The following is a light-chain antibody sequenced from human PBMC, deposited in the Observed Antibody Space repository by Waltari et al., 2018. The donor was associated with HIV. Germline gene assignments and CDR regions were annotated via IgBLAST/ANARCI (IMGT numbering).Light chain of an antibody. Sequence: QSALTQPASVSGSPGQSITISCTGTSSDLGGYNYVSWYQQHPGKAPKRMIYDVTNRPSGVSNRFSGSKSGNTASLTISGLQVEDEADYYCSSYTSSSTWVFGGGTKLTVL. CDR3: SSYTSSSTWV. J-gene: IGLJ3*02. CDR2: DVT. V-gene: IGLV2-14*03. CDR1: SSDLGGYNY.